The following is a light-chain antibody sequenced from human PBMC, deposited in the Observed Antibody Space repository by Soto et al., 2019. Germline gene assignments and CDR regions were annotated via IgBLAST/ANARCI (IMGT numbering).Light chain of an antibody. CDR1: SSDVGAYNF. CDR2: DVS. Sequence: QSALTQPRSVSGSPGQSVTISCTGASSDVGAYNFVSWYQHNPGRGPRLMIFDVSARPSGVPDRFSGSKSDNTASLTVSGLRADDEGLYFCSSYGGSNTFVFGSGTKVTVL. J-gene: IGLJ1*01. V-gene: IGLV2-11*01. CDR3: SSYGGSNTFV.